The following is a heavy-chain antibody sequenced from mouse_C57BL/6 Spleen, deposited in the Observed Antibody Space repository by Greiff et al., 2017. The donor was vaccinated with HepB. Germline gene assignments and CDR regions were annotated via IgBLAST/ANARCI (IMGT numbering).Heavy chain of an antibody. D-gene: IGHD3-3*01. CDR1: GYTFTDYY. V-gene: IGHV1-76*01. CDR2: LYPGSGNT. Sequence: LQESGAELVRPGASVKLSCKASGYTFTDYYINWVKQRPGQGLEWIARLYPGSGNTYYNEKFKGKATLTAEKSSSTAYMQLSSLTSEDSAVYFCAREGDGYFDVWGTGTTVTVSS. J-gene: IGHJ1*03. CDR3: AREGDGYFDV.